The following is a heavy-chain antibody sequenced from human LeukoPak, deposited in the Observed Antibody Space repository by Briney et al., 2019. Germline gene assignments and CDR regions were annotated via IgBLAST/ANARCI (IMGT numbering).Heavy chain of an antibody. CDR3: ARERESLLRYFDWLSSPCDY. CDR1: GFTFSSYW. CDR2: IKQDGSEK. J-gene: IGHJ4*02. D-gene: IGHD3-9*01. V-gene: IGHV3-7*01. Sequence: GGSLRLSCAAPGFTFSSYWMSWVRQAPGKGLEWVANIKQDGSEKYYVDSVKGRFTISRDNAKNSLYLQMNSLRAEDTAVYYCARERESLLRYFDWLSSPCDYWGQGTLVTVSS.